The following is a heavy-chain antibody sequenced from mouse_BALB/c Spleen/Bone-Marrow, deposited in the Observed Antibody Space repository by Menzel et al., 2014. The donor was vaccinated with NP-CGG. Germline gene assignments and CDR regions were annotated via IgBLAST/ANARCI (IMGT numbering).Heavy chain of an antibody. Sequence: VQLQQSGPSLVKPSQPLSLTCSVTGDSITSGYWNWIRKFPGNKLEYMGYISYSDSTYYNPSLKSRISITRDTSKNQYYLQLNSVTTEDTATYYCARGYGNYRAWFAYWGQGTLVTVSA. D-gene: IGHD2-1*01. CDR3: ARGYGNYRAWFAY. CDR2: ISYSDST. J-gene: IGHJ3*01. V-gene: IGHV3-8*02. CDR1: GDSITSGY.